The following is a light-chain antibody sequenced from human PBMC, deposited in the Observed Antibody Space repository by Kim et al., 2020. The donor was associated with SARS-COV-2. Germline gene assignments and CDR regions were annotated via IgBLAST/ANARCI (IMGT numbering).Light chain of an antibody. CDR2: GSS. J-gene: IGKJ2*03. CDR1: QSVSSN. CDR3: QQYNNWPGS. V-gene: IGKV3-15*01. Sequence: SVPAGDRAPLPCRSSQSVSSNLASYQQKPGQAPRLLIYGSSTRATGIPARFSGGGSGTEFTLTISSLQSEDFAVYYCQQYNNWPGSFGQGTKLEI.